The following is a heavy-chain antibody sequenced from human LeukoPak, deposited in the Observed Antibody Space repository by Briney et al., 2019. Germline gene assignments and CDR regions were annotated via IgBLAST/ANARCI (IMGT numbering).Heavy chain of an antibody. CDR3: ARDLLTMVRGVIITAFDY. CDR1: GYTFTRYY. D-gene: IGHD3-10*01. V-gene: IGHV1-2*02. J-gene: IGHJ4*02. CDR2: INPNSGGT. Sequence: GASVKVSCKASGYTFTRYYMHWVRQAPGQGLEWMGWINPNSGGTNYAQKFQGRVTMTRDTSISTAYMELSRLRSDDTAVYYCARDLLTMVRGVIITAFDYWGQGTLVTVSS.